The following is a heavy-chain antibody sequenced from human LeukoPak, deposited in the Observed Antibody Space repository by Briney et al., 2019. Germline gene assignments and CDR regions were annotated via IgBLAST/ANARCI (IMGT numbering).Heavy chain of an antibody. Sequence: SETLSLTCTASGGSIISRSYYWGWIRQPPGKGLEWIGTIYYSGSTYYNPSLKSRVTISADTSKNRFSLKLSSVTAADTAVYYCARLPELSGFMLCGLFDYWGQGTLVTVSS. V-gene: IGHV4-39*01. D-gene: IGHD3-10*01. CDR3: ARLPELSGFMLCGLFDY. J-gene: IGHJ4*02. CDR2: IYYSGST. CDR1: GGSIISRSYY.